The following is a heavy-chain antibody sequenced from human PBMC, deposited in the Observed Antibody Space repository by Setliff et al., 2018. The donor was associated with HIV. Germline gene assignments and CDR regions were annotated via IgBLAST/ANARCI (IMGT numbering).Heavy chain of an antibody. CDR2: INPSGGST. CDR1: GYTFTSCY. CDR3: ARDDGGYNYAEAFDV. J-gene: IGHJ3*01. D-gene: IGHD3-16*01. V-gene: IGHV1-46*01. Sequence: ASVKVSCKASGYTFTSCYMHWVRQAPGQGLEWMGIINPSGGSTSYAQKFQGRVTMTRDTSTSTVYMELSSLRSEDTAVYYCARDDGGYNYAEAFDVWGQGTMVTVSS.